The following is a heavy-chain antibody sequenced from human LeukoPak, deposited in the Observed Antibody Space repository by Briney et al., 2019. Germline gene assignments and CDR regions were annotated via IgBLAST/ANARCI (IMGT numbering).Heavy chain of an antibody. CDR2: ISGSGGST. CDR3: AKVPIYMDV. V-gene: IGHV3-23*01. CDR1: GFTFNNFA. J-gene: IGHJ6*03. Sequence: PGGSLRLSCAASGFTFNNFAMSWVRQAPGKGLEWVSAISGSGGSTYYADSVKGRSTISRDNSKNTLYLQMNSLRAEDTAVYYCAKVPIYMDVWGKGTTVTVSS.